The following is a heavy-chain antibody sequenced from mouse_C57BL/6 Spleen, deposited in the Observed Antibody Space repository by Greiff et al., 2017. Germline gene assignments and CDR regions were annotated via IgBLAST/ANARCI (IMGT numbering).Heavy chain of an antibody. D-gene: IGHD2-4*01. Sequence: QVQLQQPGAELVKPGASVKMSCKASGYTFTSYWINWVKQRPGHGLEWIGDIYPGSGSNNYNEKFKSKATLTVDTSSSTANMQLSSLTSEDSAVYYCARGDYDEAWFAYWGQGTLVTVSA. J-gene: IGHJ3*01. V-gene: IGHV1-55*01. CDR1: GYTFTSYW. CDR2: IYPGSGSN. CDR3: ARGDYDEAWFAY.